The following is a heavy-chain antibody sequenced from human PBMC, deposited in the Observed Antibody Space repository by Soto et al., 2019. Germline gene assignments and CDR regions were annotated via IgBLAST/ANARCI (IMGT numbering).Heavy chain of an antibody. V-gene: IGHV4-31*03. CDR1: SGSISNGDYY. CDR3: ARGELWCDS. CDR2: IYHSGST. D-gene: IGHD2-21*01. J-gene: IGHJ5*01. Sequence: QVQLQESGPGLVKPSQTLSLTCTVSSGSISNGDYYWSWIRQHPVQGLECIGYIYHSGSTFYIPSLKNRVTITVDTSKNQFALELNSVTAAYTALYFSARGELWCDSWGHGILVTVAS.